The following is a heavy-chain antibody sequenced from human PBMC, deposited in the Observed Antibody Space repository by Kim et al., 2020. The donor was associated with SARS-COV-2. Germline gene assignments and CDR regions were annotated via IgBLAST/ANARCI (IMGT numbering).Heavy chain of an antibody. V-gene: IGHV4-34*01. CDR3: ARMDFWSGYFLEVFDY. CDR1: GGSFSGYY. J-gene: IGHJ4*02. Sequence: SETLSLTCAVYGGSFSGYYWSWIRQPPGKGLEWIGEINHSGSTNYNPSLKSRVTISVDTSKNQFSLKLSSVTAADTAVYYCARMDFWSGYFLEVFDYWGQGTLVTVSS. CDR2: INHSGST. D-gene: IGHD3-3*01.